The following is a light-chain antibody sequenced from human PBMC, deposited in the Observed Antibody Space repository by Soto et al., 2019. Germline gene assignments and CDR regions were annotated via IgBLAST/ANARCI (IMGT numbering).Light chain of an antibody. CDR3: QEAHTVPFT. J-gene: IGKJ3*01. Sequence: DIQMTQSPSSVSASVGDRVTITCRASRDINTWLAWYQQKPGNAPKLLISAASSLQSGVPSRFSGSGSGTDFTLTISSLQPEDFATYYCQEAHTVPFTFGPGTKVDV. V-gene: IGKV1-12*01. CDR1: RDINTW. CDR2: AAS.